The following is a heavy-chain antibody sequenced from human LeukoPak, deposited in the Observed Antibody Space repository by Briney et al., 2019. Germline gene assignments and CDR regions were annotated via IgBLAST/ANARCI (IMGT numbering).Heavy chain of an antibody. Sequence: PGRSLRLSCAASGFTFSSYAMHWVRQAPGKGLEWVAVISYEGSNKYYADSVKGRFTISRDNSENTLYLQMNSLRAEDTAVYYCAREGLWFGELRHYYYYGMDVWGQGTTVTVSS. V-gene: IGHV3-30-3*01. CDR3: AREGLWFGELRHYYYYGMDV. D-gene: IGHD3-10*01. CDR2: ISYEGSNK. J-gene: IGHJ6*02. CDR1: GFTFSSYA.